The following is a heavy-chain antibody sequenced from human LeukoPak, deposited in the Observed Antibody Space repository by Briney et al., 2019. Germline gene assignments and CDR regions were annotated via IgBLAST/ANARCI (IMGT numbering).Heavy chain of an antibody. J-gene: IGHJ4*02. CDR3: AREDVDADSMDY. Sequence: ASVKVSCKASGYTFTKFDMNWVRQAPGQGLEWMGIINPSGGSTRYAQKFQGRVAMTRDTSKSTLYIELNSLRSEDTAVYYCAREDVDADSMDYWGQGTLVTVSS. CDR2: INPSGGST. D-gene: IGHD5-18*01. CDR1: GYTFTKFD. V-gene: IGHV1-46*01.